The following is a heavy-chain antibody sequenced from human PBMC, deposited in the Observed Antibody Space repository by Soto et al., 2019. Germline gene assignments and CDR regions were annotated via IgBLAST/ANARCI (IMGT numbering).Heavy chain of an antibody. Sequence: GASVKVSCKASGYTFTSYGISWVRQAPGQGLEWMGWISAYNGNTNYAQKLQGRVTMTTDTSTSTAYMELRSLRSDDTAVYYCGRSMVPGGIAARLTSWGQGTLVTVSS. V-gene: IGHV1-18*01. CDR2: ISAYNGNT. CDR1: GYTFTSYG. J-gene: IGHJ5*02. D-gene: IGHD6-6*01. CDR3: GRSMVPGGIAARLTS.